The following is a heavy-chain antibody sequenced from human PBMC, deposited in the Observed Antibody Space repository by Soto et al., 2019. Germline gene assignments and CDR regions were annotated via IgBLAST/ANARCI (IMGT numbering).Heavy chain of an antibody. CDR1: GDSISGYY. CDR2: IHYSGAT. J-gene: IGHJ4*02. Sequence: PSETLSLTCTVSGDSISGYYWSWIRQTPGKGLEWIGWIHYSGATLYNPSLKTRITISVDMSRNQFSLKVSSVTAADTAIYYCARHVYYDVLKKNYWGQGTLVTVSS. D-gene: IGHD3-9*01. V-gene: IGHV4-59*01. CDR3: ARHVYYDVLKKNY.